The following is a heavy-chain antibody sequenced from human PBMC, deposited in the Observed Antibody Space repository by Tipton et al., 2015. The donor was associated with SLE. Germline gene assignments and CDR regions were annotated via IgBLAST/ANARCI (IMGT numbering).Heavy chain of an antibody. CDR2: ISYDGSNK. D-gene: IGHD2-15*01. V-gene: IGHV3-30*04. CDR1: GFTFSIYA. Sequence: SLRLSCAASGFTFSIYAMHWVRQAPGKGLEWVAVISYDGSNKYYADSVKGRLTISRDNSKNTLYLQMNSLRAEDTAVYYCAGALLLSLDYWGQGTLVTVSS. J-gene: IGHJ4*02. CDR3: AGALLLSLDY.